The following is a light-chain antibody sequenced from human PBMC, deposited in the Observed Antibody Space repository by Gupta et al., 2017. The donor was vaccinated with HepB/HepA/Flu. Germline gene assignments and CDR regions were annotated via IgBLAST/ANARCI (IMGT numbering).Light chain of an antibody. Sequence: EIVLTQSPAALSLSPGERATLSCRASQSVSSYLAWYQQKPGQAPRLLIYDASNRATGIPARFSGSGSGTDFTLTSSSREPDDFAVYYGQQRSSWLTFGQGTRLEIK. J-gene: IGKJ5*01. V-gene: IGKV3-11*01. CDR1: QSVSSY. CDR3: QQRSSWLT. CDR2: DAS.